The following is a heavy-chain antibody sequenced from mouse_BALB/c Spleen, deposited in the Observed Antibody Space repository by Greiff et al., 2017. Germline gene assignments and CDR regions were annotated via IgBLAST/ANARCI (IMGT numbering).Heavy chain of an antibody. CDR3: ARQRGYAMDY. V-gene: IGHV5-9-4*01. CDR1: GFTFSSYA. Sequence: EVQLVESGGGLVKPGGSLKLSCAASGFTFSSYAMSWVRQSPEKRLEWVAEISSGGSYTYYPDTVTGRFTISRDHAKNTLYLEMSSLKSEDTAMYYCARQRGYAMDYWGQGTSVTVSS. CDR2: ISSGGSYT. J-gene: IGHJ4*01.